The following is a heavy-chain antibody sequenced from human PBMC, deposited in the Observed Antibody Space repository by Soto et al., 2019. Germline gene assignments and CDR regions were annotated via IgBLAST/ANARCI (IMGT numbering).Heavy chain of an antibody. CDR2: VYNSGST. CDR1: GGSISSNY. D-gene: IGHD6-13*01. J-gene: IGHJ4*02. Sequence: SETLSLTCTVSGGSISSNYWTRIRPPPGKGLEWIGYVYNSGSTNYNPSLKSRVTISEDTSKSQFSLKVNSMTAADTAVYYCARYRREAVAGYTLDNWGQGILVTVSS. CDR3: ARYRREAVAGYTLDN. V-gene: IGHV4-59*01.